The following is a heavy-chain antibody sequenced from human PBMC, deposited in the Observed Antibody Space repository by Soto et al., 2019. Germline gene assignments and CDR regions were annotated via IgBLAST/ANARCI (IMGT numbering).Heavy chain of an antibody. CDR2: INHSGST. CDR3: ARGGIAARRWLDY. J-gene: IGHJ4*02. D-gene: IGHD6-6*01. CDR1: GGSFSGYY. V-gene: IGHV4-34*01. Sequence: TSETLSLTCAVYGGSFSGYYWSWIRQPPGKGLEWIGEINHSGSTNYNPSLKSRVTISVDTSKNQFSLKLSSVTAADTAVYYCARGGIAARRWLDYWGQGTLVTVSS.